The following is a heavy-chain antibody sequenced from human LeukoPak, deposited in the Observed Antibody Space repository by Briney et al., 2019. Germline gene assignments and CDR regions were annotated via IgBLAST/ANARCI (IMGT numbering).Heavy chain of an antibody. CDR1: GGTFSSYA. J-gene: IGHJ4*02. D-gene: IGHD4-17*01. V-gene: IGHV7-4-1*02. CDR2: INTNTGNP. Sequence: ASVKVSCKASGGTFSSYAISWVRQAPGQGLEWMGWINTNTGNPTYAQGFTGRFVFSLDTSVSTAYLQISSLKAEDTAVYYCARSRLDGDGDYVSDCVDYWGQGTLVTVSS. CDR3: ARSRLDGDGDYVSDCVDY.